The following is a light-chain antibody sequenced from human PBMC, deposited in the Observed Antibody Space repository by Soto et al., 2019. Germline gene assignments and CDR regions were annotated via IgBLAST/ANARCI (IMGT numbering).Light chain of an antibody. J-gene: IGLJ2*01. Sequence: QSALTQPASVSGSPGQSITISCTGTSSDVGGYNYVSWYQQHPGKAPKLMIYEVSNRPSGVSNCFSGSKSANTASLTISGLQAEDEADYYCSSYTSSSTVVFGGGTKLTVL. V-gene: IGLV2-14*01. CDR3: SSYTSSSTVV. CDR1: SSDVGGYNY. CDR2: EVS.